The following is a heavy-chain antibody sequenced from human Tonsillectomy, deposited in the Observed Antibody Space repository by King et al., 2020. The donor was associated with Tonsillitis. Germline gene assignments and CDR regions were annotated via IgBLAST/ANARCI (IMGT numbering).Heavy chain of an antibody. Sequence: TLKESGPTLVKPTQTLTLTFALSGFSLTTGGESVGWIRQPPGKALEWLALIYWDDDKHYSPSLKSRLTLAKDTSKNQVVLTMTNMDPVDTATYYCAHRRGTAMPSYYFDFWGQGTLVTVSS. V-gene: IGHV2-5*02. J-gene: IGHJ4*02. CDR3: AHRRGTAMPSYYFDF. CDR1: GFSLTTGGES. CDR2: IYWDDDK. D-gene: IGHD5-18*01.